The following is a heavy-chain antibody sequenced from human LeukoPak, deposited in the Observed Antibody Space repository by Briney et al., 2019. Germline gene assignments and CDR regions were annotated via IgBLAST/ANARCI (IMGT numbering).Heavy chain of an antibody. V-gene: IGHV1-8*01. Sequence: ASVKVSCKASGYTFTSYDINWVRQAPGQGLEWMGWMNPNSGNTGYAQKFQGRVTMTRNTSISTAYMELSSLRSGGTAVYYCARGPGIAAADIDYWGQGTLVTVSS. CDR3: ARGPGIAAADIDY. CDR1: GYTFTSYD. CDR2: MNPNSGNT. D-gene: IGHD6-13*01. J-gene: IGHJ4*02.